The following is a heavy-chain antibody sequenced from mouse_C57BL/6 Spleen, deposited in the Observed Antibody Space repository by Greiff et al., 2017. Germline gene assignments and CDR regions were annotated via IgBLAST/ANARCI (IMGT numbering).Heavy chain of an antibody. CDR3: ARLRPTVV. D-gene: IGHD2-12*01. Sequence: VQLKESGPGLVKPSQSLSLTCSVTGYSITSGYYWNWIRQFPGNKLEWMGYISYDGSNNYNPSLKNRISITRDTSKNQFFLKLNSVTTEDTATYYCARLRPTVVWGTGTTVTVSS. CDR1: GYSITSGYY. J-gene: IGHJ1*03. CDR2: ISYDGSN. V-gene: IGHV3-6*01.